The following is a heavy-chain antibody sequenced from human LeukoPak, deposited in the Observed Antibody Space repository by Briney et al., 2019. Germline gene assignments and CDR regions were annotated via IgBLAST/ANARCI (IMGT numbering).Heavy chain of an antibody. D-gene: IGHD3-3*01. Sequence: ASVKVSCKASGYTFTSYAMHWVRQAPGQRLEWMGWISAYNGNTNYAQKLQGRVTMTTDTSTSTAYMELRSLRSDDTAVYYCATDLINSRITIFGVVRPNWFDPWGQGTLVTVSS. V-gene: IGHV1-18*01. CDR2: ISAYNGNT. CDR1: GYTFTSYA. CDR3: ATDLINSRITIFGVVRPNWFDP. J-gene: IGHJ5*02.